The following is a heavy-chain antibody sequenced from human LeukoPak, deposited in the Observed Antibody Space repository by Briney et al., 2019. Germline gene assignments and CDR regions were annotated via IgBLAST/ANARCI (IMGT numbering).Heavy chain of an antibody. CDR3: ARDSCSSTSCPKDLDAFDI. CDR2: INPSGGST. J-gene: IGHJ3*02. CDR1: GYTFTSYY. D-gene: IGHD2-2*01. V-gene: IGHV1-46*01. Sequence: ASVKVSCKASGYTFTSYYMHWVRQAPGQGLEWMGIINPSGGSTSYAQKFQGRVTMTRDMSTSTVYMELSSLRSEDTAVYYCARDSCSSTSCPKDLDAFDIRGQGTMVTVSS.